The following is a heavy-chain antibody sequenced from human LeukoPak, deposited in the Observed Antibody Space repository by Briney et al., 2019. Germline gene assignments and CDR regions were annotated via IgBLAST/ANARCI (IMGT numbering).Heavy chain of an antibody. D-gene: IGHD4-23*01. Sequence: ASVKVSCKASGYTFTSYDINWVRQATGQGLEWMGWMNPNSGNTGYVQKFQGRVTMTRNTSISTAYMELSSLRSEDTAVYYCARGRRWSRSGYYYYMDVWGKGTTVTISS. J-gene: IGHJ6*03. CDR2: MNPNSGNT. V-gene: IGHV1-8*01. CDR3: ARGRRWSRSGYYYYMDV. CDR1: GYTFTSYD.